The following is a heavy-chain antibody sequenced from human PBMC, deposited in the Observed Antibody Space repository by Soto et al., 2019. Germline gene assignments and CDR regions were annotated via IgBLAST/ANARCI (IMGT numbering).Heavy chain of an antibody. J-gene: IGHJ4*02. V-gene: IGHV3-23*01. CDR2: ISGSSESI. CDR1: GFTFSNYA. Sequence: GGSLRLSCAASGFTFSNYAMSWVRQAPGKGLEWVSGISGSSESIYYADSVKGRFTISRDNSKNTLYLQMNSLRADDTAVYHCAKAHDYNSGGSGAQNDFWGRGTLVTVPQ. D-gene: IGHD3-16*01. CDR3: AKAHDYNSGGSGAQNDF.